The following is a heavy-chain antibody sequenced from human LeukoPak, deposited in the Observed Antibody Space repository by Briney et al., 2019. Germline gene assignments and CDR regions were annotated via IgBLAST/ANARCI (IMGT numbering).Heavy chain of an antibody. CDR1: GGTFSSYA. J-gene: IGHJ4*02. D-gene: IGHD3-9*01. Sequence: ASVKVSCKASGGTFSSYAISWVRQAPGQGLEWMGWISAYNGNTNYAQKLQGRVTMTTDTSTSTAYMELRSLRSDDTAVYYCARGDYDILTGYHGNDYWGQGTLVTVSS. CDR2: ISAYNGNT. CDR3: ARGDYDILTGYHGNDY. V-gene: IGHV1-18*01.